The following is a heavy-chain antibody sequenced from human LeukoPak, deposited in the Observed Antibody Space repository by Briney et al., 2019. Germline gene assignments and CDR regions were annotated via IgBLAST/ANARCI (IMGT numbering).Heavy chain of an antibody. CDR2: INPRGGST. D-gene: IGHD6-19*01. Sequence: ASVKVSCKASGYTFTSYAMNWVRQAPGQGLEWMGIINPRGGSTSYTQKFQGRVTMTRDTSTSTAYMELSSLRSEDTAVYYCARDAPSGYWGQGTLVTVSS. V-gene: IGHV1-46*01. CDR3: ARDAPSGY. CDR1: GYTFTSYA. J-gene: IGHJ4*02.